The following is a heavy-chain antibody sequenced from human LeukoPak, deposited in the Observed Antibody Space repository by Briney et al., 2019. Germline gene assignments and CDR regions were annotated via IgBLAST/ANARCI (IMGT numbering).Heavy chain of an antibody. Sequence: VASVKVSCKASGGTFSSYAISWVRQAPGQGLEWMGGIIPIFGTANYAQKFQGRVTITADESTSTAYMELSSLRSEDTAVYYCARGYCSSTSCYSNVYYYYYMDVWGKGTTVTVSS. CDR2: IIPIFGTA. CDR1: GGTFSSYA. V-gene: IGHV1-69*01. J-gene: IGHJ6*03. CDR3: ARGYCSSTSCYSNVYYYYYMDV. D-gene: IGHD2-2*02.